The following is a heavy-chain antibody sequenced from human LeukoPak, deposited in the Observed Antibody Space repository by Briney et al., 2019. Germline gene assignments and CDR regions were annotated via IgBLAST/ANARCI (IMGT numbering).Heavy chain of an antibody. V-gene: IGHV4-38-2*01. D-gene: IGHD3-9*01. J-gene: IGHJ4*02. CDR1: GYSLSSGYY. CDR2: IYHSGST. Sequence: SETLSLTCAVSGYSLSSGYYWGWIRQPPGKGLEWIGSIYHSGSTYYNPSLKSRVTISVDTSKNQFSLKLSSVTAADTAVYYCARAGYDILPRVIDYWGQGTLVTVSS. CDR3: ARAGYDILPRVIDY.